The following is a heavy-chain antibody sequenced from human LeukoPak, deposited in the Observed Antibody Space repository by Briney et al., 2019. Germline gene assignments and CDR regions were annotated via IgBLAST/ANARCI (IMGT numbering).Heavy chain of an antibody. CDR1: GDTFSSYA. J-gene: IGHJ4*02. D-gene: IGHD3-10*01. CDR2: IIPIFGTT. CDR3: ARRVVLWFGESPVYYFDY. Sequence: GSSVKVSCKASGDTFSSYAISWVRQAPGQGLEWMGGIIPIFGTTNYAQKFQGRVTITADESTSTAYMELSSLRSEDTAVYYCARRVVLWFGESPVYYFDYWGQGTLVTVSS. V-gene: IGHV1-69*01.